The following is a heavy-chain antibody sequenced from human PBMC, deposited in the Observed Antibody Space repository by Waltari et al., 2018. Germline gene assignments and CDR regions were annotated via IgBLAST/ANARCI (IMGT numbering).Heavy chain of an antibody. CDR1: GFTFSSYE. CDR3: RHSSSSASDAFDI. Sequence: EVQLVESGGGLVQPGGSLILSCAASGFTFSSYEMNWVRQAPGKGLEWVSYISSSGSTIYYADSVKGRFTISRDNAKNSLYLQMNSLRAEDTAVYYCRHSSSSASDAFDIWGQGTMVTVSS. D-gene: IGHD6-6*01. J-gene: IGHJ3*02. V-gene: IGHV3-48*03. CDR2: ISSSGSTI.